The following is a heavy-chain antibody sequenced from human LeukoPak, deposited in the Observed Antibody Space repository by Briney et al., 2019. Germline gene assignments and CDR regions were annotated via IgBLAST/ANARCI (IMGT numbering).Heavy chain of an antibody. V-gene: IGHV3-23*01. Sequence: PGGSLRLSCAASGFTFSSYAMSWVRQAPGKGLEWVSAISASGGSTYLADSVKGRFTISRDNSKSTLYLQMNSLRAEDTAVYYCAKDVSPYGGEWDYFDYWGQGTLVTVSS. CDR2: ISASGGST. CDR1: GFTFSSYA. J-gene: IGHJ4*02. CDR3: AKDVSPYGGEWDYFDY. D-gene: IGHD4-23*01.